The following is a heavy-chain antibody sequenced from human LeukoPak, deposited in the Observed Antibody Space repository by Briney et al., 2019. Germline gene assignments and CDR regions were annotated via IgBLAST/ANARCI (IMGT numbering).Heavy chain of an antibody. Sequence: GASVKVSCKASGYTFTSYAMNWVRQAPGQGLEWMGWINTNTGNPTYAQGFTGRFVFSLDTSVSTAYLQISSLKAEDTAVYYCARGPEVFPFYYYYYMDVWGKGTTVTVSS. CDR2: INTNTGNP. V-gene: IGHV7-4-1*02. J-gene: IGHJ6*03. CDR1: GYTFTSYA. CDR3: ARGPEVFPFYYYYYMDV.